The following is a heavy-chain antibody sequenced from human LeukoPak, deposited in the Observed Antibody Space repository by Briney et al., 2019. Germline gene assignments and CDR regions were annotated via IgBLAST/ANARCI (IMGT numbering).Heavy chain of an antibody. CDR1: GYTFTSCD. Sequence: ASVKVSCKASGYTFTSCDINWVRQATGQGLEWMGWMNPNSGNTGYAQKFQGRVTMTRNTSISTAYMELSSLRSEDTAVYYCARGPYGALHWYFDLWGRGTLVTVSS. D-gene: IGHD3-10*01. J-gene: IGHJ2*01. CDR2: MNPNSGNT. CDR3: ARGPYGALHWYFDL. V-gene: IGHV1-8*01.